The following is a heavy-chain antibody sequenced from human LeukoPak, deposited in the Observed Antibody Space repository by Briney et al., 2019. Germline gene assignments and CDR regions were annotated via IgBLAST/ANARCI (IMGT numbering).Heavy chain of an antibody. D-gene: IGHD5-24*01. Sequence: SETLSLTCAVNGGSFSDYWWSWVRQPPGKGLEWIGEIKHSGGTNYNPFLKSRVTISIDTSKNQFSLKLSSVTAADAAVYYCAREGLRDAYNPLGYWGQGTLVTVSS. CDR1: GGSFSDYW. CDR2: IKHSGGT. J-gene: IGHJ4*02. V-gene: IGHV4-34*01. CDR3: AREGLRDAYNPLGY.